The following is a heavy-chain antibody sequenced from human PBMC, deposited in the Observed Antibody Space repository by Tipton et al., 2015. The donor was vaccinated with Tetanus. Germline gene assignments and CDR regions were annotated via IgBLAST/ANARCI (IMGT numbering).Heavy chain of an antibody. V-gene: IGHV4-39*02. CDR3: ARLREIVSRSGWALDY. CDR2: ISSSGRT. D-gene: IGHD5/OR15-5a*01. CDR1: GDPMSSSDYY. J-gene: IGHJ4*02. Sequence: TLSLTCSVSGDPMSSSDYYWDWIRQPPGKGLEWIGSISSSGRTYYNPSLKSRVTMSVDTSKKHFSLRLGSAIAADTAIYYCARLREIVSRSGWALDYWGQGALVTVSS.